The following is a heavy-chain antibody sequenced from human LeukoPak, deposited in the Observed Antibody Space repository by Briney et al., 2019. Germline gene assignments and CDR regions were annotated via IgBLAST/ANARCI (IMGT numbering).Heavy chain of an antibody. Sequence: SETLSLTCAVYGGSFSGYYWSWIRQPPGKGLEWIGEINHSGSTNYNPSLKSRVTISVDTSKNQFSLKLSSVTAADTAVYYCARVPLHYDILTGYYNRWFDPWGQGTLVTVSS. J-gene: IGHJ5*02. V-gene: IGHV4-34*01. CDR3: ARVPLHYDILTGYYNRWFDP. D-gene: IGHD3-9*01. CDR2: INHSGST. CDR1: GGSFSGYY.